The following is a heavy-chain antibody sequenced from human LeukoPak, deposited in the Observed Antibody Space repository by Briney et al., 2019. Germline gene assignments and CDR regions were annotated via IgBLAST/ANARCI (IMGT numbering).Heavy chain of an antibody. D-gene: IGHD3-10*01. J-gene: IGHJ2*01. CDR2: LTSRSGGSTK. Sequence: GGSLRLPCAATGFIFSDYYMSWIRQAPGKGLEWISYLTSRSGGSTKYYADSVKGRFSISRDNAKNSLYLQMNSLRVEDTAVYYCARIPAWLGAFGYFDLWGRGTLLTVSS. CDR3: ARIPAWLGAFGYFDL. V-gene: IGHV3-11*01. CDR1: GFIFSDYY.